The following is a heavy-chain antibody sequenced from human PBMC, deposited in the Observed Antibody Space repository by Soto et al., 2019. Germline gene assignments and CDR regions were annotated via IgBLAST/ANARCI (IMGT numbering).Heavy chain of an antibody. D-gene: IGHD3-22*01. J-gene: IGHJ4*02. Sequence: PSETLSLTCTVSGGSISSGVYYWSWIRQHPGKGLEWIGYIYYSGITYYNPSLKSRVTISVDTSKNQFSLKLSSVTAADTAVYYCARAGDSSGYCPDYWGQGTLVTVSS. V-gene: IGHV4-31*03. CDR3: ARAGDSSGYCPDY. CDR1: GGSISSGVYY. CDR2: IYYSGIT.